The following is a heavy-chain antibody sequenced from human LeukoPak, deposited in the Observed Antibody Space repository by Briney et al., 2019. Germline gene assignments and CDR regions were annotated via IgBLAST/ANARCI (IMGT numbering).Heavy chain of an antibody. V-gene: IGHV4-59*01. CDR3: ARRGGYSGYDWYFDY. J-gene: IGHJ4*02. CDR2: IYYSGST. CDR1: GGSISSYY. D-gene: IGHD5-12*01. Sequence: PSETLSLTCTVSGGSISSYYWSWIRQPPGKGLEWIGYIYYSGSTNYNPSLKSRVTISVDTSKNQFSLKLSSVTAADTAVYYCARRGGYSGYDWYFDYWGQGTLVTVSS.